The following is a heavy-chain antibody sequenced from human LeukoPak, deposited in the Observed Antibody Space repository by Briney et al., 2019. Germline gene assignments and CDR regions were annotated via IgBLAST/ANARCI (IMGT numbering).Heavy chain of an antibody. J-gene: IGHJ4*02. CDR3: ARDPNGDAPYFDY. Sequence: GGSLRLSCAASGFTFSSYGMHWVRQAPGKGLEWVANIKQDGSEKYYVDSVKGRFTISRDNAKNSLYLQMNSLRAEDTAVYYCARDPNGDAPYFDYWGQGTLVTVSS. D-gene: IGHD4-17*01. CDR2: IKQDGSEK. CDR1: GFTFSSYG. V-gene: IGHV3-7*01.